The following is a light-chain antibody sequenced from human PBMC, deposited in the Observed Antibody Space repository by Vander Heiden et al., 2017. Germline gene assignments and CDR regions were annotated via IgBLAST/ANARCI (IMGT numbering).Light chain of an antibody. CDR2: GAS. J-gene: IGKJ4*01. CDR1: QSVSSSY. Sequence: EIVLTQSPGTLSLSPGERASQSVSSSYLAWYQHKPGQAPRLLIYGASSRATGIPDRFSGSGSGTDFTLTISRLEPEDFAVYYCQQDGSSPHTFGAGTKVEIK. V-gene: IGKV3-20*01. CDR3: QQDGSSPHT.